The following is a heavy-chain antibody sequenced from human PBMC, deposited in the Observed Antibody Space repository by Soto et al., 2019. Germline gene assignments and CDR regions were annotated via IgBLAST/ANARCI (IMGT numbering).Heavy chain of an antibody. J-gene: IGHJ6*02. CDR2: ISTYNGDA. D-gene: IGHD6-6*01. CDR1: GYTFSTSG. CDR3: AREGPRPYYYYGMDV. V-gene: IGHV1-18*01. Sequence: QAQLEQSGAEVKKPGASVKVSCKSSGYTFSTSGISWVRQAPGHGLEWRGRISTYNGDANYAQRFQGRVTMTTDTSTSTTFMELRSLRSDDTAVYYCAREGPRPYYYYGMDVWGQGTTVTVSS.